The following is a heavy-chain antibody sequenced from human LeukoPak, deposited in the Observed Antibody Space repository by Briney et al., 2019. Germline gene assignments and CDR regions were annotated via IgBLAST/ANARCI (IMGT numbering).Heavy chain of an antibody. D-gene: IGHD2-15*01. Sequence: GGSLRLSCAASGFTFSSYWMPWVRQAPGKGLVWVSRINSDGSSTSYADSVKGRFTISRDNAKNTLSLQMNSLRAEDTAVYYCARSPGYCSGGSCIYFDYWGQGTLVTVSS. CDR1: GFTFSSYW. J-gene: IGHJ4*02. CDR2: INSDGSST. V-gene: IGHV3-74*01. CDR3: ARSPGYCSGGSCIYFDY.